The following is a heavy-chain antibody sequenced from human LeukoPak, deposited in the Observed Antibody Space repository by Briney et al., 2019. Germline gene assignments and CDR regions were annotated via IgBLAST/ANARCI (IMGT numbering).Heavy chain of an antibody. V-gene: IGHV4-38-2*02. Sequence: KASETLSLTCTVSGYSISSGYCWGWIRQPPGMGLEWIGSSDHSGNTYYNPSLKSRVTTSVDTSKNQFSLKLSSVTAADTAVYYCARHSSGSNWFDPWGQGTLVTVSS. D-gene: IGHD6-19*01. CDR2: SDHSGNT. CDR3: ARHSSGSNWFDP. CDR1: GYSISSGYC. J-gene: IGHJ5*02.